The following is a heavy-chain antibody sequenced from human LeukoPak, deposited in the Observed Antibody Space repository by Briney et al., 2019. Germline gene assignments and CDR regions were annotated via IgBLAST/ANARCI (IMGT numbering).Heavy chain of an antibody. V-gene: IGHV3-30*02. CDR2: IRYDGSNK. J-gene: IGHJ2*01. CDR3: AKLLYWYIDL. CDR1: GFTFNNYG. D-gene: IGHD2-15*01. Sequence: PGGSLRLSCAASGFTFNNYGMHWVRQAPGKGLEWVAFIRYDGSNKYYADSVKGRFTISRDNSKNTLYLQMNSLRAEDTAVYYCAKLLYWYIDLWGRGTLVTVSP.